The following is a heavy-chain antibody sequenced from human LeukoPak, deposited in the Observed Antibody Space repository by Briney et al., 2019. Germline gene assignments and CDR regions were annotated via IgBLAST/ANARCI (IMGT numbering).Heavy chain of an antibody. CDR1: GYTSTGYY. D-gene: IGHD3-3*01. V-gene: IGHV1-2*04. CDR3: ARGSRVVIPTRLSSFDY. J-gene: IGHJ4*02. CDR2: INPNSGGT. Sequence: ASVKVSCKASGYTSTGYYMHWVRQAPGQGLEWMGWINPNSGGTNYAQKFQGWVTMTRDTSISTAYMELSRLRSDDTAVYYCARGSRVVIPTRLSSFDYWGQGTLVTVSS.